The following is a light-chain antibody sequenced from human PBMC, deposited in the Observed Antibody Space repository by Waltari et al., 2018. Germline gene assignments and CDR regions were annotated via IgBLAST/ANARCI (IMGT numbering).Light chain of an antibody. V-gene: IGKV4-1*01. Sequence: DIVMTQSPDSLAVSLGERATIKCTSSQNILYSANSKNYLAWYQQKPGQPPKLLIYWASSRETGVPDRFNGSGSGTDFTLTISSLQAEDVAVYYCQQHYSSPYTFGQGTKLEI. CDR1: QNILYSANSKNY. CDR2: WAS. J-gene: IGKJ2*01. CDR3: QQHYSSPYT.